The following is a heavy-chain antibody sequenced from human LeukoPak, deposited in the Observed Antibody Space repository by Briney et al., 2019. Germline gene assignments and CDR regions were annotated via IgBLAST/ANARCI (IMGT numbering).Heavy chain of an antibody. Sequence: GASVKVSCKASGYTFNNFGITWVRQAPGQGLEWMGWISPYNGNTDYAQKVQGRVTMTTDTSTSTACMELRSLRSDDTAIYFCARDRNSRYYYYYLDVWGTGTTVTVSS. CDR1: GYTFNNFG. CDR3: ARDRNSRYYYYYLDV. CDR2: ISPYNGNT. J-gene: IGHJ6*03. V-gene: IGHV1-18*01. D-gene: IGHD2/OR15-2a*01.